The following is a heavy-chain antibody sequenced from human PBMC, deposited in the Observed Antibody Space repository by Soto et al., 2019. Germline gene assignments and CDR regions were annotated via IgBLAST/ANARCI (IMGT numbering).Heavy chain of an antibody. CDR3: ARDQKDVLRYFDW. D-gene: IGHD3-9*01. CDR1: GGSVSSGSYY. CDR2: IYYSGST. V-gene: IGHV4-61*01. Sequence: PSETLSLTCTVSGGSVSSGSYYWSWIRQPPGKGLEWIGYIYYSGSTNYNPSLKSRVTISVDTSKNQFSLKLSSVTAAGTAVYYCARDQKDVLRYFDWWGQGTLVTVSS. J-gene: IGHJ4*02.